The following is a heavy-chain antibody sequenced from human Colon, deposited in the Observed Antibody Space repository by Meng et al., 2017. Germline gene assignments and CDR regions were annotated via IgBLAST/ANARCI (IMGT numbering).Heavy chain of an antibody. Sequence: GGSLRLSCAASGSTFSNYAMSWVRQAPGKGLEWVSAISGSGVITYYTDSVRGRFTISRDNSKYTLYLQMNSQRAEDTAVYYCAKDRAFDMWGQGTMVTVSS. CDR2: ISGSGVIT. CDR1: GSTFSNYA. V-gene: IGHV3-23*01. CDR3: AKDRAFDM. J-gene: IGHJ3*02.